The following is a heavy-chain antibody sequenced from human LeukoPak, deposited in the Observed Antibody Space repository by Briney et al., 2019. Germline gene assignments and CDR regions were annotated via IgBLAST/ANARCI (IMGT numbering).Heavy chain of an antibody. CDR3: ARDLVVPAAIWPVERLFAP. CDR2: NSSSSSYI. D-gene: IGHD2-2*02. CDR1: RFTLTSYS. V-gene: IGHV3-21*01. J-gene: IGHJ5*02. Sequence: GGSLRLSSAASRFTLTSYSMNWVRQAPEKGLEWVSSNSSSSSYIYYADPVKGRFTISRDNDKNSRYMQMNSLRAEATAVYYCARDLVVPAAIWPVERLFAPWGQGTLVTVSS.